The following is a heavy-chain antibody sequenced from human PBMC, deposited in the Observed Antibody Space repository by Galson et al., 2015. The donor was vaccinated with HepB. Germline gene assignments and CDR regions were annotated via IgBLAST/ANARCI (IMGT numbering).Heavy chain of an antibody. J-gene: IGHJ3*02. Sequence: SVKVSCKASGYTFTSYAMHWVRQAPGQRLEWMGWINAGNGNTKYSQKFQGRVTITRDTSASTAYMELSSLRSEDTAVYYCARGEDLDYDAGGDAFDIWGQGTTVTVSS. CDR1: GYTFTSYA. V-gene: IGHV1-3*01. D-gene: IGHD3/OR15-3a*01. CDR2: INAGNGNT. CDR3: ARGEDLDYDAGGDAFDI.